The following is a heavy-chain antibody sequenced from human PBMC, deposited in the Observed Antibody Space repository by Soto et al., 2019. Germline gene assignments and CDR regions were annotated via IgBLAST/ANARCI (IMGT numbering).Heavy chain of an antibody. CDR1: GGSFSGYY. V-gene: IGHV4-34*01. J-gene: IGHJ6*02. Sequence: SETLSLTCAVYGGSFSGYYWSWIRQPPGKGLEWIGEINHSGSTNYNPSLKSRVTISVDTSKNQFSLKLSSVTAADTAVYYCARGYCSSTSCYWTYYYYGVDVWGQGTTVTVSS. CDR2: INHSGST. CDR3: ARGYCSSTSCYWTYYYYGVDV. D-gene: IGHD2-2*01.